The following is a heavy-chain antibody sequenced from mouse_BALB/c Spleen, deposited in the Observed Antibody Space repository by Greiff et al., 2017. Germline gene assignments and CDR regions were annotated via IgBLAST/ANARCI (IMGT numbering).Heavy chain of an antibody. CDR3: TRYYVSSDYYAMDY. CDR2: IYPGNSDT. D-gene: IGHD1-1*01. V-gene: IGHV1-5*01. Sequence: EVQLQQSGTVLARPGASVKMSCKASGYTFTSYWMHWVKQRPGQGLEWIGAIYPGNSDTSYNQKFKGKAKLTAVTSTSTAYMELSSLTNEDSAVYYCTRYYVSSDYYAMDYWGQGTSVTVSS. CDR1: GYTFTSYW. J-gene: IGHJ4*01.